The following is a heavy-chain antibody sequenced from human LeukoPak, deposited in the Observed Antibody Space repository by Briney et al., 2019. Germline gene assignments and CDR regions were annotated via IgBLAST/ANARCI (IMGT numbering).Heavy chain of an antibody. D-gene: IGHD3-10*01. Sequence: GASVKVSCKASGYTFISYDINWVRQATGQGLEWMGWMNPNSGNTGYAQKFQGRVTMTRNTSISTAYMELSSLRSEDTAVYYCARGVRLLWFGDLWYYYGMDVWGQGTTVTVSS. CDR2: MNPNSGNT. CDR1: GYTFISYD. J-gene: IGHJ6*02. CDR3: ARGVRLLWFGDLWYYYGMDV. V-gene: IGHV1-8*01.